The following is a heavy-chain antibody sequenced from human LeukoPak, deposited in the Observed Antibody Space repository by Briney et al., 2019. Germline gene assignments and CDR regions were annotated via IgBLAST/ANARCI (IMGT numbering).Heavy chain of an antibody. CDR2: INHSGST. CDR3: ARGGASWAFDI. Sequence: SETLSLTCTVSGGSISSGYYWSWIRQPPGKGLEWIGEINHSGSTNYNPSLKSRVTISVDTSKNQFSLKLSSVTAADTAVYYCARGGASWAFDIWGQGTMVTVSS. J-gene: IGHJ3*02. V-gene: IGHV4-34*01. D-gene: IGHD1-26*01. CDR1: GGSISSGYY.